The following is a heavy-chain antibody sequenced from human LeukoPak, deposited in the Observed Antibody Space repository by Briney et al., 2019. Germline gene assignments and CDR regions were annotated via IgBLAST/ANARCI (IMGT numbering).Heavy chain of an antibody. CDR1: GGTFSSYA. CDR2: IIPIFGTA. Sequence: SVKVSCKASGGTFSSYAISWVRQAPGQGHEWMGGIIPIFGTANYAQKFQGRVTITADESTSTAYMELSSLRSKDTAVYYCARVRTPRSREYSSGWLTMENAFDIWGQGTMVTVSS. J-gene: IGHJ3*02. D-gene: IGHD6-19*01. V-gene: IGHV1-69*13. CDR3: ARVRTPRSREYSSGWLTMENAFDI.